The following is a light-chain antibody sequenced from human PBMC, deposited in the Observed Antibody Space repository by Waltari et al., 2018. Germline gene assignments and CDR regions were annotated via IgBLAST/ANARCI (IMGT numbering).Light chain of an antibody. V-gene: IGLV3-21*02. CDR2: DDS. J-gene: IGLJ2*01. CDR3: QVWDRTNKYFV. Sequence: SYVLTPPPSVSVAPGQTARITCGGNNIGGGTEEWYQQKPGQAPILVVYDDSDRPSGVPGRFSGSKSGNTGTLTISRVEAGDEAAYLCQVWDRTNKYFVFGGGTKMTVL. CDR1: NIGGGT.